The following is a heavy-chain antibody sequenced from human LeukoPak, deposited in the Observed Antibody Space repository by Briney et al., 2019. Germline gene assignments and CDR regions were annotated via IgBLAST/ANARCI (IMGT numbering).Heavy chain of an antibody. D-gene: IGHD1-14*01. J-gene: IGHJ4*02. V-gene: IGHV1-69*13. CDR1: GGTFSSYA. CDR3: ASEGNLGTFNPFDY. Sequence: SVKVSCKASGGTFSSYAISWVRQAPGQGLEWMGGIIPIFGTANYAQKFQGRVTIAADESTSTAYMELSSLRSEDTAVYYCASEGNLGTFNPFDYWGQGTLVTVSS. CDR2: IIPIFGTA.